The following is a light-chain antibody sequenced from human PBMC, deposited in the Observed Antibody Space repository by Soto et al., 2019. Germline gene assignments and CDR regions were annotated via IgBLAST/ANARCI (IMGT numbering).Light chain of an antibody. J-gene: IGKJ1*01. CDR2: KVS. CDR3: MQGTHLPWT. V-gene: IGKV2-30*02. Sequence: DVVMTQSPLSLPVTLGQPASISCRSSQSLIHSDGNTYLNWFQQRPGQSPRRLIYKVSDRDSGVPDRFGGSGSGSDFILKISMVEAEDVGVYYCMQGTHLPWTFGQGPEVEIK. CDR1: QSLIHSDGNTY.